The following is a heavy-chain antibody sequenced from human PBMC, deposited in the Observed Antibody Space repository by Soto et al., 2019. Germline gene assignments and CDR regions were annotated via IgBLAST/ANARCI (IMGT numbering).Heavy chain of an antibody. CDR3: ARGDIAAETFFYYYGMDL. V-gene: IGHV3-74*01. Sequence: PGGSLRLSCAASGFTLNNYWMHWVRQAPGMGLVWVSRINGGATSTSYADSVKGRFTISRDNARNTLYLQMNSLRAEDTALYYCARGDIAAETFFYYYGMDLWGQGTTVTVSS. J-gene: IGHJ6*02. D-gene: IGHD6-13*01. CDR1: GFTLNNYW. CDR2: INGGATST.